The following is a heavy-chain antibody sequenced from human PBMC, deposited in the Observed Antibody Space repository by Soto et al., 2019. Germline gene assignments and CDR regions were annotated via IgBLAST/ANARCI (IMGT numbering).Heavy chain of an antibody. CDR2: ISYDGSNK. CDR3: AKDSRVWYFWSGYYSDY. CDR1: GFTFSSYG. V-gene: IGHV3-30*18. J-gene: IGHJ4*02. Sequence: SGGSLRLSCAASGFTFSSYGMHWVRQAPGKGLEWVAVISYDGSNKYYADSVKGRFTISRDNSKNTLYLQMNSLRAEDTAVYYCAKDSRVWYFWSGYYSDYWGQGTLVTVSS. D-gene: IGHD3-3*01.